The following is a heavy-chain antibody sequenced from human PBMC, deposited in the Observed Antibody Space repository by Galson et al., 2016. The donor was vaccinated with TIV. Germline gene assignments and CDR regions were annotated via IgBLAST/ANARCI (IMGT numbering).Heavy chain of an antibody. CDR1: GYIFNNFG. V-gene: IGHV1-18*01. Sequence: SVKVSCKASGYIFNNFGVSWVRQAPGQGLEWMAWISVYNGNTNYAQSLQGRVTLTTDTSTSTAYMELRSLRSDETAVYYCARDTPSLLAAATMDYWGQGTLVTVSS. CDR2: ISVYNGNT. J-gene: IGHJ4*02. D-gene: IGHD6-25*01. CDR3: ARDTPSLLAAATMDY.